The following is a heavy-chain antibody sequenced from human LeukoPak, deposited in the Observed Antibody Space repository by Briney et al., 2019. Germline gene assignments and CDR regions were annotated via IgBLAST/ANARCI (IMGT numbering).Heavy chain of an antibody. Sequence: ASVKVSCKASGYTFTGYYMHWVRHAPGQGLEWMGRINPNNGATNYAQKLQGRVTITGDTSISTAYMELSSLRSDDTAVYYCTRESGSYHGNDYWGQGTLVTVSS. CDR1: GYTFTGYY. J-gene: IGHJ4*02. CDR3: TRESGSYHGNDY. V-gene: IGHV1-2*06. D-gene: IGHD1-26*01. CDR2: INPNNGAT.